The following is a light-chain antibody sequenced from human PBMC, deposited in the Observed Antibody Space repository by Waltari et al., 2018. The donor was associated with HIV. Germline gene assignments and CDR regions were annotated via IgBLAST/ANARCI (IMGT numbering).Light chain of an antibody. Sequence: QSAMTQPRSVSGATGQSVTISCTRTSSDAGSYTQASQYQQHPGKAPKLMIYDVSERPSGVPDRLSGSKSGNTASLTISGLQAEDEADYYCCSYAGSYTLVFGGGTKLTVL. CDR3: CSYAGSYTLV. CDR1: SSDAGSYTQ. CDR2: DVS. J-gene: IGLJ2*01. V-gene: IGLV2-11*01.